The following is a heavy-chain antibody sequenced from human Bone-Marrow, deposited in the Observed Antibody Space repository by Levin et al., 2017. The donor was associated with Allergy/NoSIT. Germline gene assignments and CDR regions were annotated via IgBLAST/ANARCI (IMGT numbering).Heavy chain of an antibody. Sequence: LSLTCAASGFTFSSYAMSWVRQAPGKGLEWVSGISGSGGTTYYADSVKGRFASSRDNSKNTLFLQMNSLRAEDTAVYYCAKAPAVVTHYFGNWGQGTLVTVSS. CDR1: GFTFSSYA. V-gene: IGHV3-23*01. CDR2: ISGSGGTT. CDR3: AKAPAVVTHYFGN. J-gene: IGHJ4*02. D-gene: IGHD2-21*02.